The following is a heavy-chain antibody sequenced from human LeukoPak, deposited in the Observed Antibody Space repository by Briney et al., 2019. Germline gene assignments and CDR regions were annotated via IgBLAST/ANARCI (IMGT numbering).Heavy chain of an antibody. CDR1: GYTLTELS. Sequence: ASVKVSCKVSGYTLTELSMHWVRQAPGQGLEWMGWISPNSGGTNYAQKFQGRVAMTRDTSISTAYIELSRLRSDDTAVYYCAREWVAGTTTLDYWGQGTLVTVSS. J-gene: IGHJ4*02. CDR3: AREWVAGTTTLDY. D-gene: IGHD6-19*01. V-gene: IGHV1-2*02. CDR2: ISPNSGGT.